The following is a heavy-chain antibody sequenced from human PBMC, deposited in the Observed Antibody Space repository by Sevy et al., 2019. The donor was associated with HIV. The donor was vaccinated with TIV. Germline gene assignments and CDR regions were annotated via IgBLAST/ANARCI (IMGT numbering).Heavy chain of an antibody. Sequence: GGSLRLSCAASGFTFSSYAMHWVRQAPGKGLEWVAVISYDGSNKYYADSVKGRFTISRDNSKNTLYLQMNSLRAEDTAVYYCSRARGLRYYYMDVWGKGTTVTVSS. CDR1: GFTFSSYA. J-gene: IGHJ6*03. CDR2: ISYDGSNK. D-gene: IGHD5-12*01. CDR3: SRARGLRYYYMDV. V-gene: IGHV3-30-3*01.